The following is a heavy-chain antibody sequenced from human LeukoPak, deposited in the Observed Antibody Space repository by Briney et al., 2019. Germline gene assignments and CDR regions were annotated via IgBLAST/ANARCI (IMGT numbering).Heavy chain of an antibody. V-gene: IGHV1-18*01. Sequence: ASVKVSRKTSGYKFTDFGFSWVRQAPGQGLEWMGWITAYNGNRHFSEKFQDTITMTTDTSTKTAYLELRRLTSDDTGVYFCARDPQSGYEFWRGYAAFDHWGQGTLLIVSS. D-gene: IGHD3-3*01. J-gene: IGHJ4*02. CDR1: GYKFTDFG. CDR3: ARDPQSGYEFWRGYAAFDH. CDR2: ITAYNGNR.